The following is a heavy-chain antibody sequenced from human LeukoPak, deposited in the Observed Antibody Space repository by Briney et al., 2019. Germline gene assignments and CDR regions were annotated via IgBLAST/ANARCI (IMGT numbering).Heavy chain of an antibody. Sequence: PGGSLRLSCAASAFTVSSNYMSWVRQAPGKGLEWVSVIYSGGSTYYADSVKGRFTISRDNPKNTLYLQMNSLRAEDTAVYYCARALSVPLWSGFPYFDYWGQGTLVTVSS. D-gene: IGHD3-3*01. CDR2: IYSGGST. V-gene: IGHV3-66*01. CDR1: AFTVSSNY. CDR3: ARALSVPLWSGFPYFDY. J-gene: IGHJ4*02.